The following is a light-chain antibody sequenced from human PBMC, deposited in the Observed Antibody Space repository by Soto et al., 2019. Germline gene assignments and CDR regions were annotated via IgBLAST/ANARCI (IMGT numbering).Light chain of an antibody. CDR3: QQYNNWPIT. V-gene: IGKV3-15*01. CDR1: QSVSSN. J-gene: IGKJ5*01. Sequence: MTQSPGTLSLSPVETATLPRKSSQSVSSNYVAWFHQKPGQAPRLLIYGASTRATAIPARFSGSGSATEFTLTISSLQSEDFAVYYCQQYNNWPITFGQGTRLEIK. CDR2: GAS.